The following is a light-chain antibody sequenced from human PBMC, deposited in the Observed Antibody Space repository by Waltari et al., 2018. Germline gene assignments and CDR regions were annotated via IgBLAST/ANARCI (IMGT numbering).Light chain of an antibody. CDR1: SGIIGRNY. V-gene: IGLV6-57*04. CDR2: EDD. CDR3: QSYDGGIWV. Sequence: FMLTQPHSVSESPGKTVTISCTRNSGIIGRNYVHWYHQRPGGAPTIVIFEDDQRPSGVPDRFSGSIDSASNSASLTLSGLEIEDEGDYYCQSYDGGIWVFGGGTRLTVL. J-gene: IGLJ3*02.